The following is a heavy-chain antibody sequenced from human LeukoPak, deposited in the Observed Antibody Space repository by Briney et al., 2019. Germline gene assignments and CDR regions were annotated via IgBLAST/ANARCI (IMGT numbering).Heavy chain of an antibody. J-gene: IGHJ4*02. CDR1: GFTFSSYE. V-gene: IGHV3-48*03. Sequence: GGSLRLSCAASGFTFSSYEMNWIRQAPGKGLEWVSYISSSGSTIYYADSVKGRFTISRDNAKNSLYLQMNSLRAEDTAVYYCAKEHYVDTAMAPYFDYWGQGTLVTVSS. CDR2: ISSSGSTI. D-gene: IGHD5-18*01. CDR3: AKEHYVDTAMAPYFDY.